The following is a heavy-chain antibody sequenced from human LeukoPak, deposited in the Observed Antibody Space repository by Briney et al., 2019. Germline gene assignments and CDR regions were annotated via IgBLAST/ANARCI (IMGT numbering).Heavy chain of an antibody. D-gene: IGHD1-14*01. CDR1: GGSISSYY. CDR3: ARDLVSTGYYYYDYMDV. Sequence: PSETLSLTCTVSGGSISSYYWSWIRQPAGKGLEWIGRIYTSGSTNYNPSLKSRVTMSVDTSKNQFSLKLSSVTAADTAVYYCARDLVSTGYYYYDYMDVWGKGTTVTVS. CDR2: IYTSGST. V-gene: IGHV4-4*07. J-gene: IGHJ6*03.